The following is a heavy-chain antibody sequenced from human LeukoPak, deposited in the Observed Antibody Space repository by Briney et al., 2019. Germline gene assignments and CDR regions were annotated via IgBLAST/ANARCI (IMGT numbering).Heavy chain of an antibody. CDR1: GFTFSSYA. D-gene: IGHD6-19*01. Sequence: GGSLRLSCAASGFTFSSYAMHWVRQAPGKGLEWVAVISYDGSNKYYADSVKGRFTISRDNSKNTLYLQMNSLRAEDTAFYYCAKASGMALAGTSSYYSYYYMDVWGKGTTVTISS. V-gene: IGHV3-30*04. CDR2: ISYDGSNK. J-gene: IGHJ6*03. CDR3: AKASGMALAGTSSYYSYYYMDV.